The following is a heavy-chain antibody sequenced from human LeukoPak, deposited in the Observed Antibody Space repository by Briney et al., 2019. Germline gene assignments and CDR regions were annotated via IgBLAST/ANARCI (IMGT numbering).Heavy chain of an antibody. CDR1: GYTFTSYG. CDR3: ARAGYCSSTSCYFGEGLNDY. J-gene: IGHJ4*02. D-gene: IGHD2-2*01. CDR2: ISAYNGNT. V-gene: IGHV1-18*01. Sequence: GASVKVSCKASGYTFTSYGISWVRQAPGQGLEWMGWISAYNGNTNYAQKLQGRVTMTTDTSTSTAYMELRSLRSDDTAVYYRARAGYCSSTSCYFGEGLNDYWGQGTLVTVSS.